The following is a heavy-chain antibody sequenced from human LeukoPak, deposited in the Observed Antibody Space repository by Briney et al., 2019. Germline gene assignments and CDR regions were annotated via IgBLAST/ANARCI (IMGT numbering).Heavy chain of an antibody. J-gene: IGHJ4*02. CDR2: IRSKANSYAT. CDR3: AKLVSGSYRYFHY. D-gene: IGHD1-26*01. V-gene: IGHV3-73*01. Sequence: GGSLRLSCAASGFTFSGSAMHWVRQASGKGLEWVGRIRSKANSYATAYAASVKGRFTISRDDSKNTAYLQMSSLRAEDTAIYFCAKLVSGSYRYFHYWGQGTLVTVSS. CDR1: GFTFSGSA.